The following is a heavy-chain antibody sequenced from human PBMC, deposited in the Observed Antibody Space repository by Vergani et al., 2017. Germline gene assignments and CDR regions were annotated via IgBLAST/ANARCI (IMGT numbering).Heavy chain of an antibody. D-gene: IGHD6-19*01. Sequence: EVQLVESGGGVVQPGGSLRLSCAASGFTFSSYAMSWVRQAPGKGLEWVSAISGSGGSTYYADSVKGRFTISRENAKNSLYLQMNSLRAGDTAVYYCARASGSGWYDYWGQGTLVTVSS. CDR1: GFTFSSYA. CDR3: ARASGSGWYDY. J-gene: IGHJ4*02. V-gene: IGHV3-23*04. CDR2: ISGSGGST.